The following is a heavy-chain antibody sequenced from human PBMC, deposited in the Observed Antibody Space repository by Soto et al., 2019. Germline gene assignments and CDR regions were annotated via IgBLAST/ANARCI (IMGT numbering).Heavy chain of an antibody. CDR3: AKEGVAGPNDAFDI. V-gene: IGHV1-8*01. J-gene: IGHJ3*02. CDR1: GYTFTSYD. D-gene: IGHD6-19*01. CDR2: MNPNSGNT. Sequence: ASVKVSCKASGYTFTSYDINWVRQATGQGLEWMGWMNPNSGNTDYAQKFKGRVTITGDNSTSTAYMELSSLSSDDTAVYYCAKEGVAGPNDAFDIWGQGTMVTVSS.